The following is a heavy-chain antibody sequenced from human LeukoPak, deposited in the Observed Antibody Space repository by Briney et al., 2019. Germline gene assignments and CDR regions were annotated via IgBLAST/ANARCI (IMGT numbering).Heavy chain of an antibody. D-gene: IGHD3-10*01. CDR1: GFRFSSYD. CDR3: TRDMIRGVPDYIDY. V-gene: IGHV3-30-3*01. CDR2: ISAEGDIQ. J-gene: IGHJ4*02. Sequence: PGGSLRLSCAATGFRFSSYDMHWVRQAPGKGLEWVAAISAEGDIQIYLDSVMGRFTISRDNSKSTLYLQMNSLRIEVTGFYYCTRDMIRGVPDYIDYWGQGTLVTVSS.